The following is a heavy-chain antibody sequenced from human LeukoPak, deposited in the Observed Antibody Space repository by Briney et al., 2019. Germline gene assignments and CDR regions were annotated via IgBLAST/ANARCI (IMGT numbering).Heavy chain of an antibody. J-gene: IGHJ4*02. Sequence: GGSLRLSCAASGFTFSSYWMSWMRQAPGKGLEWVANIKYDGNEEYYVDSVKGRFTISRDNAKNSLYLQLNSLRVEDTAVYYCASDILTGYTETDYWGQGTLVTVSS. CDR1: GFTFSSYW. CDR2: IKYDGNEE. V-gene: IGHV3-7*01. D-gene: IGHD3-9*01. CDR3: ASDILTGYTETDY.